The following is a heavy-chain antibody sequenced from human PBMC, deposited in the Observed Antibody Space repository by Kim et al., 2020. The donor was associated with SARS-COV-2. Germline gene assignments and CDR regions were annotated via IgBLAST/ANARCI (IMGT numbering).Heavy chain of an antibody. J-gene: IGHJ6*02. CDR3: ARARGGYYYGSGSFPYYYGVDV. CDR1: GGSISSGGYY. V-gene: IGHV4-31*03. Sequence: SETLSLTCTVSGGSISSGGYYWSWIRQHPGKGLEWIGYIYYSGSTYYNPSLKSRVTISVDTSKNQFSLKLSSVTAADTAVYYCARARGGYYYGSGSFPYYYGVDVWGQGTTVTGSS. D-gene: IGHD3-10*01. CDR2: IYYSGST.